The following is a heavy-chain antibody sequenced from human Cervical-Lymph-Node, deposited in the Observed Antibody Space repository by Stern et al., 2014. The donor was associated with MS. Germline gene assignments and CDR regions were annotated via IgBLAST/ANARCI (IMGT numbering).Heavy chain of an antibody. J-gene: IGHJ4*02. Sequence: MQLVESGGGGVQPGGPLGLSWAASGFPFSNYGMHWVRQAPGKGLEWRAVICHDGSSQYYAGSVRGRFTISRDNSKNTLSLQMNSLRAEDTAVYYCRGTYYFDTSDYFDYWGQGTLVTVSS. CDR3: RGTYYFDTSDYFDY. CDR2: ICHDGSSQ. D-gene: IGHD3-22*01. CDR1: GFPFSNYG. V-gene: IGHV3-30*03.